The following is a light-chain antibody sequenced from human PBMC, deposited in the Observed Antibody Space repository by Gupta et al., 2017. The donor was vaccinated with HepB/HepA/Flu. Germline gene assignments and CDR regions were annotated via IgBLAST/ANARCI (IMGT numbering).Light chain of an antibody. CDR2: GAS. V-gene: IGKV3-20*01. CDR3: HQYGTSPWT. Sequence: EIVLTQSPGTRSLSPGERATLSCRASQSISSSYLAWYQQKPGQAPRLLIYGASSRAAGVPDRFSGSGSGRDLSLTISRLEPEDFAVYFCHQYGTSPWTFGQGTKVEI. J-gene: IGKJ1*01. CDR1: QSISSSY.